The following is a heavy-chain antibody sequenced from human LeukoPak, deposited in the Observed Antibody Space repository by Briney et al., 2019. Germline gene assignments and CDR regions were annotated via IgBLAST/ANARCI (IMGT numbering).Heavy chain of an antibody. D-gene: IGHD2-2*01. V-gene: IGHV4-34*01. Sequence: SETLSLTCAVYGGSFSGYYWSWIRQPPGKGLEWIGEINHSGSTNYNPSLKSRVTISADTSKNQFSLKLSSVTAADTAVYYCARDLPIVVVPANYYGMDAWGQGTTVTVSS. CDR2: INHSGST. CDR1: GGSFSGYY. J-gene: IGHJ6*02. CDR3: ARDLPIVVVPANYYGMDA.